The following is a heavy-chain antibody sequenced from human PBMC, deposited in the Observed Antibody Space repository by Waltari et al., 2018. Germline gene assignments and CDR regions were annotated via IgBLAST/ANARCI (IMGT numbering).Heavy chain of an antibody. CDR1: GYTFIDYY. CDR3: AKTQSGTVAFHV. V-gene: IGHV1-2*02. D-gene: IGHD4-17*01. J-gene: IGHJ3*01. Sequence: QVQLVQSGAEVKKSGASVKVSCKASGYTFIDYYIHWVRQAPGQGLEWLGWTNPNGGATSVAQRFQGRGTMTRDTSISTAFMDLTRLSSDDTAVDYCAKTQSGTVAFHVWGQGTMVIVSS. CDR2: TNPNGGAT.